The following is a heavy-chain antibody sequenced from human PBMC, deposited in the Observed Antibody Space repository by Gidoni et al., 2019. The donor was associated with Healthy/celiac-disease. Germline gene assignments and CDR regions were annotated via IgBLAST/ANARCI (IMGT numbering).Heavy chain of an antibody. Sequence: QVQLVQSGAEVKKPGSSVKASCKASGGTLSSYAISWVRQAPGQGLAWMGGIIPIFGTANYAQKFQGGVTITADESTSTAYMELSSLGSEDTAVYYCARDHDTGGYFDLWGRGTLVTVSS. CDR3: ARDHDTGGYFDL. CDR2: IIPIFGTA. CDR1: GGTLSSYA. V-gene: IGHV1-69*01. J-gene: IGHJ2*01. D-gene: IGHD3-10*01.